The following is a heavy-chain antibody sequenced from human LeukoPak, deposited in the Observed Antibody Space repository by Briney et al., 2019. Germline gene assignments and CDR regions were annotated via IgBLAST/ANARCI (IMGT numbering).Heavy chain of an antibody. Sequence: PSETLSLACTVSGGSISTSTYYWAWIRQPPGKGLEWIGSIYYSGSTYYNPSPKSRITISVDTSKNQFSLKLSSMTAADTAVYYCAAIPTSGSRRGSFDYWGQGTLVTVSS. CDR1: GGSISTSTYY. J-gene: IGHJ4*02. CDR3: AAIPTSGSRRGSFDY. V-gene: IGHV4-39*01. D-gene: IGHD1-26*01. CDR2: IYYSGST.